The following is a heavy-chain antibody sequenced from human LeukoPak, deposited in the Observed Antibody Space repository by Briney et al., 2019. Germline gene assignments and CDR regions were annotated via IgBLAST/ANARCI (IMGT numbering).Heavy chain of an antibody. D-gene: IGHD6-13*01. CDR1: GGTFNTFA. CDR3: ARVAGQGYNWFDP. CDR2: INPSGGST. Sequence: ASVKVSCKASGGTFNTFAISWVRQAPGQGLEWMGIINPSGGSTSYAQKFQGRVTMTRDMSTSTVYMELSSLRSEDTAVYYCARVAGQGYNWFDPWGQGTLVTVSS. J-gene: IGHJ5*02. V-gene: IGHV1-46*02.